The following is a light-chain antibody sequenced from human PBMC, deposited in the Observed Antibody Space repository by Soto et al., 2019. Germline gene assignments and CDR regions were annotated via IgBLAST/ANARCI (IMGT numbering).Light chain of an antibody. CDR1: QSISSW. Sequence: DIQMTQSPSTLSASVGDRVTITCRASQSISSWLAWYQQKPGKAPKLLIYDASSLESGVPSRFSGSGSGTEFPLPISSLQPDDFATYYCQQYNSYAALTFGGGTKVEIK. V-gene: IGKV1-5*01. J-gene: IGKJ4*01. CDR2: DAS. CDR3: QQYNSYAALT.